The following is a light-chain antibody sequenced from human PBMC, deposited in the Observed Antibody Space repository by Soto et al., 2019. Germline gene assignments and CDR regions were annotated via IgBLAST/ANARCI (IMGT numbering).Light chain of an antibody. V-gene: IGKV3-20*01. CDR2: GAS. CDR3: QQSYSPPPIT. CDR1: QSVSSSY. J-gene: IGKJ5*01. Sequence: EIVLTQSPGILSLSPGERATLSCRGSQSVSSSYLAWYQQKPGQAPRLLIYGASSRATGIPDRFSGSGSGTDFTLTIRGLQPEDFATYYCQQSYSPPPITFGQGTRREIK.